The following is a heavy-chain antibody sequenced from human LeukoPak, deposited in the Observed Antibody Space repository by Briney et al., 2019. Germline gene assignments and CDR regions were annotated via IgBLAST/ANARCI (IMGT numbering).Heavy chain of an antibody. Sequence: GGSLRLSCAASGFTFSSYSMNWVRQAPGKGLEGVSSISSSSSYIYYADSVKGRFTISRDNAKNSLYLEMNSLRAEDTAVYYCARGYSSGTDYWGQGTLVSVSS. CDR1: GFTFSSYS. CDR3: ARGYSSGTDY. CDR2: ISSSSSYI. D-gene: IGHD6-19*01. V-gene: IGHV3-21*01. J-gene: IGHJ4*02.